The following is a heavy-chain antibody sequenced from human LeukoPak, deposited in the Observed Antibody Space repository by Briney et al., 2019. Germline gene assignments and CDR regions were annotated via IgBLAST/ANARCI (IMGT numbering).Heavy chain of an antibody. CDR2: ITPIFGTA. CDR3: ARDRVAATDAFDI. D-gene: IGHD2-15*01. Sequence: SVKVSCKASGGTFSSYAISWVRQAPGQGLEWMGRITPIFGTANYAQKLQGRVTITTDESTSTAYMELSSLRSEDTAVYYCARDRVAATDAFDIWGQGTMVTVSS. V-gene: IGHV1-69*05. J-gene: IGHJ3*02. CDR1: GGTFSSYA.